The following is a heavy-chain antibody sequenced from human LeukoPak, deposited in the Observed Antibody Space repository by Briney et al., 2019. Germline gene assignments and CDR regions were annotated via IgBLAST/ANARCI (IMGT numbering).Heavy chain of an antibody. Sequence: ASVKVSCKASGYTFIGDYMHWVRQAPGQGLEWMGWINPNSGGTNYAQKFQGRVTMTRDTSISTAYMELSRLRSDDTAVYYCAREVAAAGTEYNWFDPWGQGTLVTVSS. CDR1: GYTFIGDY. J-gene: IGHJ5*02. V-gene: IGHV1-2*02. D-gene: IGHD6-13*01. CDR3: AREVAAAGTEYNWFDP. CDR2: INPNSGGT.